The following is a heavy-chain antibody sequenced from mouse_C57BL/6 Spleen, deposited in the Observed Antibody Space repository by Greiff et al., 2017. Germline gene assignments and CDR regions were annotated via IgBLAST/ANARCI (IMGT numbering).Heavy chain of an antibody. J-gene: IGHJ4*01. D-gene: IGHD1-1*01. Sequence: QVQLQQPGAELVRPGTSVKLSCKASGYTFASYWMHWVKQRHGQDLGWIGVIDPSDSYTNYNQKFKGKATLTVDTSSSTAYMQLSSLTSEDSAVYYCARCYYYGSSLYAMDYWGQGTSVTVSS. CDR1: GYTFASYW. CDR2: IDPSDSYT. CDR3: ARCYYYGSSLYAMDY. V-gene: IGHV1-59*01.